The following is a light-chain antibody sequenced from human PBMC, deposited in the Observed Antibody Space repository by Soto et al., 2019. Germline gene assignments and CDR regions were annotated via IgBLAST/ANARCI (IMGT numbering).Light chain of an antibody. J-gene: IGKJ1*01. CDR1: QSISDW. CDR2: DAS. CDR3: QQYNNYST. V-gene: IGKV1-5*01. Sequence: IQMTQSPSTLSASVGDGVTITCRVSQSISDWLAWFQLKPGKAPKLLIYDASSLESGVPSRFSGSGSGTEFTLTISSLQPDDFATYYCQQYNNYSTFGQGTKVDIK.